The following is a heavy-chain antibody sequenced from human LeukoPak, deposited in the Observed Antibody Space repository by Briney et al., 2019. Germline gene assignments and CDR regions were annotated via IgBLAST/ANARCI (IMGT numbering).Heavy chain of an antibody. J-gene: IGHJ4*02. V-gene: IGHV4-59*01. CDR1: GGSIISYY. D-gene: IGHD3-10*01. CDR3: ARVNTMVRGVLYYFDY. Sequence: SETLSLTCTVSGGSIISYYTSWIRQPPGKGLEWIGYIYYSGSTNYNPSLKSRVTISVDTSKNQFSLKLSSVTAADTAVYYCARVNTMVRGVLYYFDYWGQRTLVTVSS. CDR2: IYYSGST.